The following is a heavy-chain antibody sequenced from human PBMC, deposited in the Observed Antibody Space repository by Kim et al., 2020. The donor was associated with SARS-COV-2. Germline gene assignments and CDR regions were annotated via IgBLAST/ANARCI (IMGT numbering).Heavy chain of an antibody. CDR1: GGSFSGYY. CDR2: INHSGST. Sequence: SETLSLTCAVYGGSFSGYYWSWIRQPPGKGLEWIGEINHSGSTNYNPSLKSRVTISVDTSKNQFSLKLSSVTAADTAVYYCARDGLELQWLVRYNPYYYGMDVWGQGTTVTVSS. J-gene: IGHJ6*02. CDR3: ARDGLELQWLVRYNPYYYGMDV. D-gene: IGHD6-19*01. V-gene: IGHV4-34*01.